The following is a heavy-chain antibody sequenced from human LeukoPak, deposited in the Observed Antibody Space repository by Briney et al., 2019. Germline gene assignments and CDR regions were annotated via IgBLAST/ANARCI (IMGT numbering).Heavy chain of an antibody. Sequence: GGSLRLSCAASGFTFHNFAMSWVRQAPGKGLEWVAFIRFDGCDEHYADSVKGRFTISRDNSKNTLYLQMNSLRAEDTAVYYCAKDRRGSCNAGSCYCCDYWGRGALVTVSS. CDR1: GFTFHNFA. CDR2: IRFDGCDE. J-gene: IGHJ4*02. D-gene: IGHD2-15*01. V-gene: IGHV3-30*02. CDR3: AKDRRGSCNAGSCYCCDY.